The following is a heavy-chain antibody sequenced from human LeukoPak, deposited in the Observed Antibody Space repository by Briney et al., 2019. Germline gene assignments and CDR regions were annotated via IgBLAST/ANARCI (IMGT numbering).Heavy chain of an antibody. CDR1: GFTFSSYW. CDR3: TRDYPSGYSSGWYFGFDY. D-gene: IGHD6-19*01. J-gene: IGHJ4*02. CDR2: IRKDGSET. Sequence: GGSLRLSCAASGFTFSSYWMSWVRQVPGKGLEWVANIRKDGSETYYVDSVKGRFTISRDNAKSSLYLQMNSLRAEDTAVYYCTRDYPSGYSSGWYFGFDYWGQGTLVTVPS. V-gene: IGHV3-7*01.